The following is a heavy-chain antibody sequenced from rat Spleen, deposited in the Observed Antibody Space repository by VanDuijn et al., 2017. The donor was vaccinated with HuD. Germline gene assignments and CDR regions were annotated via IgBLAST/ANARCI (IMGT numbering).Heavy chain of an antibody. Sequence: EVQLVESGGGLVQPGRSLKLSCVASRFTFSNSAMAWVRQAPTKGLEWVASISVGGGDTYYRDSVKGRFTVSRDNAKNTLYLQMDSLRSEETATYYCARRYYSGFDYWGQGVMVTVSS. CDR3: ARRYYSGFDY. J-gene: IGHJ2*01. D-gene: IGHD1-1*01. V-gene: IGHV5S13*01. CDR1: RFTFSNSA. CDR2: ISVGGGDT.